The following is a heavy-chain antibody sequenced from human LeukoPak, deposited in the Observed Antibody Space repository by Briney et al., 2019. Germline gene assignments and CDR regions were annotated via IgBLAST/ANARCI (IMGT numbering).Heavy chain of an antibody. CDR2: IYYSGST. CDR1: GGSISSYY. V-gene: IGHV4-59*01. Sequence: PSETLSLTCTVSGGSISSYYWSWIRQPPGKGLEWIGDIYYSGSTNYNPSLKSRVNISVDTSKNPFSLKLSSVTAADTAVYYCARDDYYDSSWGQGTLVTVSS. J-gene: IGHJ4*02. CDR3: ARDDYYDSS. D-gene: IGHD3-22*01.